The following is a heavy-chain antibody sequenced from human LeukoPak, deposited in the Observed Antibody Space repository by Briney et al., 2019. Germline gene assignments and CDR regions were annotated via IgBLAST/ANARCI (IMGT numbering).Heavy chain of an antibody. J-gene: IGHJ5*02. Sequence: SETLSLTCAVSGGSISSSNWWSWVRQPLGKGLEWIGEIYHSGSTNYNPSLKSRVTISVDKSKNQFSLKLSSVTAADTAVYYCARDPAPRYCSGGSCLGWFDPWGQGTLVTVSS. CDR2: IYHSGST. CDR1: GGSISSSNW. D-gene: IGHD2-15*01. CDR3: ARDPAPRYCSGGSCLGWFDP. V-gene: IGHV4-4*02.